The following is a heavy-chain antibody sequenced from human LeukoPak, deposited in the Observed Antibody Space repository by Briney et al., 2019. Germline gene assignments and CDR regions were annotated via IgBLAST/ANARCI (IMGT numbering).Heavy chain of an antibody. D-gene: IGHD3-10*01. Sequence: PGGSLRLSCAASGFTFSSYAMSWVRQAPGKGLEWVSAISGSGGSTYYADSVKGRFTISRDNAKSSLYLHMTSLRAEDTALYYCARDYYRSGSYAVDFWGQGTLVTVSS. CDR2: ISGSGGST. CDR1: GFTFSSYA. V-gene: IGHV3-23*01. J-gene: IGHJ4*02. CDR3: ARDYYRSGSYAVDF.